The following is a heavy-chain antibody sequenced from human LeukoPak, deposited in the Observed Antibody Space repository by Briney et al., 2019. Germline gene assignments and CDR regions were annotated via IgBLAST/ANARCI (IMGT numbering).Heavy chain of an antibody. CDR1: GFTFTDYW. Sequence: GGSLRLSCTAPGFTFTDYWIYWIRQAPGKGLEWVANIKQDGSEKYYVDSVKGRFTTSRDNAKNSLYLQMNSLRAEDTAVYYCARVEEYYFDYWGQGTLVTVSS. V-gene: IGHV3-7*01. CDR2: IKQDGSEK. CDR3: ARVEEYYFDY. J-gene: IGHJ4*02.